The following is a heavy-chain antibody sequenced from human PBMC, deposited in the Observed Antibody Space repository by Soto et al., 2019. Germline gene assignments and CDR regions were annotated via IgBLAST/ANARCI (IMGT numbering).Heavy chain of an antibody. J-gene: IGHJ4*02. V-gene: IGHV1-46*01. CDR1: GYTFTSYS. CDR3: LFTSGTFLFDF. Sequence: QVQLVQSGAEVKKPGASVKVSCKASGYTFTSYSIHWVRQAPGQGLEWMAIINRSGDSTSYAQKFQGRVTMTSDTSTSTVYMELSSLRSEDTAVYYCLFTSGTFLFDFWGQGTLVTVSS. D-gene: IGHD3-10*01. CDR2: INRSGDST.